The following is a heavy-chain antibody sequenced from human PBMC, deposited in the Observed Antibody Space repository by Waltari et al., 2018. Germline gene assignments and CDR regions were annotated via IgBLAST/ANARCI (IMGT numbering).Heavy chain of an antibody. V-gene: IGHV3-23*04. D-gene: IGHD5-18*01. Sequence: EVQLVESGGGLVQPGGSLRLSCAASGFTFSNYAMNWVRQAPGKGLEGVSAISGSDDSYYADSVRGRFTISRDNSKNTLFMQMNSRRAEDTAVYYCASRYGWPSNDYWGQGTLVTVSS. CDR2: ISGSDDS. J-gene: IGHJ4*02. CDR3: ASRYGWPSNDY. CDR1: GFTFSNYA.